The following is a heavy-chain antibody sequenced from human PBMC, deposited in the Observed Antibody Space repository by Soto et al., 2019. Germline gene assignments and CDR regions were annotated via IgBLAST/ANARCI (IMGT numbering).Heavy chain of an antibody. CDR3: VTSLWFGTQPEI. Sequence: QVQLQQWGAGLLKPSKTLSLTCAVYGGSFSGYYWTWFRQPPGKGLEWIGEISPSGTTKYIPSLKSRVIISADTSKNQFSLKVTSVTAADTAVYYCVTSLWFGTQPEIWGQGALVTGSS. D-gene: IGHD3-10*01. CDR2: ISPSGTT. V-gene: IGHV4-34*01. J-gene: IGHJ4*02. CDR1: GGSFSGYY.